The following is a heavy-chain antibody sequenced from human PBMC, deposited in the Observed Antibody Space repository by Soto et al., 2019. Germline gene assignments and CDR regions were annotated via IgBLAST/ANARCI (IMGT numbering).Heavy chain of an antibody. Sequence: PSETLSLTCAVSGGSIISCGYSWSWIRQPPGKGLEWIGYIYHSGSTYYNPSLKSRVTISVDRSKNQFSLKLSSVTAADTAVYYCARVAYCGGDCYRGFDPWGQGTLVTVSS. J-gene: IGHJ5*02. V-gene: IGHV4-30-2*01. CDR3: ARVAYCGGDCYRGFDP. D-gene: IGHD2-21*02. CDR1: GGSIISCGYS. CDR2: IYHSGST.